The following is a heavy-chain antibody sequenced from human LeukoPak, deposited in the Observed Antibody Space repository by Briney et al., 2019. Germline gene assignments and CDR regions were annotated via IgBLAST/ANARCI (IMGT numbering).Heavy chain of an antibody. D-gene: IGHD5-24*01. Sequence: SETLSLTCTVSGGSISSRPYDWGWIRQPPGKGLEYIGSISYSGSTYYNPSLRSRVTMSVDTSSNQFSLKLSSVTAADTAVYYCARHLSQGDGTKRGFYYWGQGTLVTVSS. V-gene: IGHV4-39*01. CDR2: ISYSGST. CDR3: ARHLSQGDGTKRGFYY. CDR1: GGSISSRPYD. J-gene: IGHJ4*02.